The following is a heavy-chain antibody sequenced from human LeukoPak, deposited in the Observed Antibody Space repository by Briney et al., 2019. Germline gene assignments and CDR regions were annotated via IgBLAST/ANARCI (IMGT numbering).Heavy chain of an antibody. CDR1: GGSISSSSYY. CDR3: ARVRGGSGSADY. D-gene: IGHD3-10*01. CDR2: IYYSGST. Sequence: SETLSLTCTVSGGSISSSSYYWGWIRQPPGKGLEWIGSIYYSGSTYYNPSLKSRVTISVDTSKNQFSLKLSSVTAADTAVYYCARVRGGSGSADYWGQGTLVTVSS. J-gene: IGHJ4*02. V-gene: IGHV4-39*07.